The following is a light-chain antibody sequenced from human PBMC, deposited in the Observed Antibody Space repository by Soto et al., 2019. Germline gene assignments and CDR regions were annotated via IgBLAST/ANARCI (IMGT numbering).Light chain of an antibody. Sequence: DIQVTQSPSSLSASVGDRVTITCRASQTISTYLNWYQQRPGKAPKLLISAVSSLQSGVPSRFSGSGSGTDFTLTISSLQPEDFATYSCQQTYKTPHRFGGGTKVEIK. CDR1: QTISTY. CDR3: QQTYKTPHR. J-gene: IGKJ4*02. V-gene: IGKV1-39*01. CDR2: AVS.